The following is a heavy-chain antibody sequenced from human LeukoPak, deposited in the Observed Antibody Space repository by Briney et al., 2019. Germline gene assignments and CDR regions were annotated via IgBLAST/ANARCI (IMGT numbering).Heavy chain of an antibody. V-gene: IGHV4-38-2*02. Sequence: SETLSLTCGVSGYSISSDYHWGWIRQPPGKGLEYIGPVYHRGNTYCTPSLKSRVTISVDTSKNHFSLRLSSVAAADTAVYYCATERSHGDAGVYYFDYWGQGILVTVSS. CDR2: VYHRGNT. J-gene: IGHJ4*02. CDR1: GYSISSDYH. D-gene: IGHD4-17*01. CDR3: ATERSHGDAGVYYFDY.